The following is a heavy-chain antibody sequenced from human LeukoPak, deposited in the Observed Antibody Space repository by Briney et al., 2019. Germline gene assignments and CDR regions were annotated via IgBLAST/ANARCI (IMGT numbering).Heavy chain of an antibody. Sequence: SETLSLTCTVSGGSISSSSYYWGWIRQPPGKGLEWVGSIYYSGSTYYNPYLKSRVTISVDTSKNQFSLKLSSVTAADTAVYYCASRYCSSTSCPFDYWGQGTLVTVSS. D-gene: IGHD2-2*01. CDR3: ASRYCSSTSCPFDY. CDR2: IYYSGST. CDR1: GGSISSSSYY. V-gene: IGHV4-39*01. J-gene: IGHJ4*02.